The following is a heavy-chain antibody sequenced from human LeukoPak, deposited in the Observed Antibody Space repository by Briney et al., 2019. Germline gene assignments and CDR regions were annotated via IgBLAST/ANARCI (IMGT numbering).Heavy chain of an antibody. CDR1: GGSISSYY. Sequence: SETLSLTCTVSGGSISSYYWSWIRQPPGKGLEWIGYIYYSGSTNYNPSLKSRVTISVDTSKNQFSLKLSSVTAAGTAVYYCARAPSRYSSSSADYWGQGTLVTVSS. J-gene: IGHJ4*02. D-gene: IGHD6-6*01. V-gene: IGHV4-59*01. CDR2: IYYSGST. CDR3: ARAPSRYSSSSADY.